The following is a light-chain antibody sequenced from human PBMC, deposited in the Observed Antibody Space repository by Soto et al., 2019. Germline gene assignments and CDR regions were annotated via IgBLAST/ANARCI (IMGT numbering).Light chain of an antibody. V-gene: IGKV1-17*01. CDR3: QQYDTYWT. Sequence: DIQMTQSPSSLSASVGDRVTITCRASQGIRNDLGWYQQKPGKAPKRLIYAASSLQGGVPSRFSGSGSETEFTLTISSLQPDDIATYYCQQYDTYWTFGQGTKVDIK. CDR1: QGIRND. J-gene: IGKJ1*01. CDR2: AAS.